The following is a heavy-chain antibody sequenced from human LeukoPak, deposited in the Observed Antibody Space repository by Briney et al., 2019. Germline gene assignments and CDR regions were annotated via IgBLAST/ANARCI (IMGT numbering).Heavy chain of an antibody. D-gene: IGHD2-15*01. V-gene: IGHV1-18*04. Sequence: ASVKVSCKASGYTFTSYGISWVRQAPGQGLEWMAWISAYNGNTNYAQKLQGRVTMTTDTSTSTAYMELRSLRSDDTAVYYCARDYGPFVVVAATDWYFDLWGRGTLVTVSS. CDR3: ARDYGPFVVVAATDWYFDL. J-gene: IGHJ2*01. CDR2: ISAYNGNT. CDR1: GYTFTSYG.